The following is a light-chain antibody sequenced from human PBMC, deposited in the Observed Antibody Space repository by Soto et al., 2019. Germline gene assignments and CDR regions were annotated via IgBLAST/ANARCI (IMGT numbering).Light chain of an antibody. J-gene: IGKJ4*01. V-gene: IGKV3-20*01. CDR1: QSVSSN. CDR3: HQYSSSPLT. CDR2: AAS. Sequence: EVVMTQSPATLSVSPGERATLSCRASQSVSSNLVWYQQKPGQAPRLPIYAASSRATGIPDRFSGSGSGTDFTLTIGGLQPEDFAVYYCHQYSSSPLTFGGGTKVDIK.